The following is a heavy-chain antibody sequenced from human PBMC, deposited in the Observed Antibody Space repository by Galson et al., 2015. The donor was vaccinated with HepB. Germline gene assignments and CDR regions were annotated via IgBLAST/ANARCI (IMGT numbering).Heavy chain of an antibody. D-gene: IGHD2-21*02. CDR3: ARAPYCGGDCYAFDI. Sequence: SLRLSCAASGFTFSDYYMSWIRQAPGKGLEWVSYISSSSSCTNYADSVKGRFTISRDNAKNSLYLQMNSLRAEDTAVYYCARAPYCGGDCYAFDIWGRGTMVTVSS. V-gene: IGHV3-11*06. J-gene: IGHJ3*02. CDR2: ISSSSSCT. CDR1: GFTFSDYY.